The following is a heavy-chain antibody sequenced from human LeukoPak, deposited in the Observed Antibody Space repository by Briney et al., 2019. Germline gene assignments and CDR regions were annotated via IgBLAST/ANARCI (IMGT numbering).Heavy chain of an antibody. CDR3: VKSLNIAAAVDDTFDI. D-gene: IGHD6-13*01. Sequence: GGSLRLSCAASGFTFSSYSMNWVRQAPGKGLEWVSYISSSSSNTNYADSVKGRFTISRDNSKNTLYLQMNSLRAEDTAVYYCVKSLNIAAAVDDTFDIWGQGTMVTVSS. J-gene: IGHJ3*02. V-gene: IGHV3-48*01. CDR2: ISSSSSNT. CDR1: GFTFSSYS.